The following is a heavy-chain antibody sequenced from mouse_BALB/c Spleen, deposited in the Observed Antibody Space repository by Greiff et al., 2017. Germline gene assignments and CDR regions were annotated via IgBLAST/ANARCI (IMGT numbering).Heavy chain of an antibody. J-gene: IGHJ4*01. CDR3: AREGLNYYAMDY. V-gene: IGHV5-17*02. CDR1: GFTFSSFG. D-gene: IGHD2-2*01. Sequence: EVKLVESGGGLVQPGGSRKLSCAASGFTFSSFGMHWVRQAPEKGLEWVAYISSGSSTIYYADTVKGRFTISRDNPKNTLFLQMTSLRSEDTAMYYCAREGLNYYAMDYWGQGTSVTVSS. CDR2: ISSGSSTI.